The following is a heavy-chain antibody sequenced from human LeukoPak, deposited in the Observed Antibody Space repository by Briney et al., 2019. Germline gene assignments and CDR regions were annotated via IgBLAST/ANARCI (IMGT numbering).Heavy chain of an antibody. J-gene: IGHJ4*02. CDR2: INPNSGGT. V-gene: IGHV1-2*06. CDR1: GYTFTGYY. D-gene: IGHD3-9*01. Sequence: ASVKVSCKASGYTFTGYYLHWVRQAPGQGPEWMGRINPNSGGTNYAQKFQGRVTMTRDTSINTAYMELSRLRSDDTAVYYCASRFDWLLIFDYWGQGTLVTVSS. CDR3: ASRFDWLLIFDY.